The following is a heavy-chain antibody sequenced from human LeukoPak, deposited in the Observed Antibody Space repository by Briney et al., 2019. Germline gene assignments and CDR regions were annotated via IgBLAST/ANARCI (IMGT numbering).Heavy chain of an antibody. CDR3: AKAPATGEGYYFYYMDV. D-gene: IGHD7-27*01. CDR1: GFTFSDYA. Sequence: PGGFLRHSCAASSFASGFTFSDYAVRWVRQAPGKGPEWVASVNGRGATTYYADSVRGRFTISRDNSKNTVYLQMISLGADDTAVYFCAKAPATGEGYYFYYMDVWGKGTTVTVSS. J-gene: IGHJ6*03. CDR2: VNGRGATT. V-gene: IGHV3-23*01.